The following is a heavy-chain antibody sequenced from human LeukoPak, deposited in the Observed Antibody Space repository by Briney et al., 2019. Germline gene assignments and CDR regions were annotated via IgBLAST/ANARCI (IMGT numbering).Heavy chain of an antibody. CDR3: ARDGQGGSSGWYSYFDY. Sequence: SETLSLTCTVSGGSISSYYWSWIRQPAGKGLEWIGRIYTSGSTNYNPSLKSRVTMSVDTSKNQFSLKLSSVTAADTAVYYCARDGQGGSSGWYSYFDYWGQGTLVTVSS. D-gene: IGHD6-19*01. CDR2: IYTSGST. J-gene: IGHJ4*02. V-gene: IGHV4-4*07. CDR1: GGSISSYY.